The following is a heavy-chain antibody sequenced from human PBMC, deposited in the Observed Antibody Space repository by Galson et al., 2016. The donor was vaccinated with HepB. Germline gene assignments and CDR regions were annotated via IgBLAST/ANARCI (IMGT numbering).Heavy chain of an antibody. V-gene: IGHV5-51*01. J-gene: IGHJ4*02. CDR2: IQPGDSAV. D-gene: IGHD7-27*01. CDR3: ARTDFWGSRPLNFDS. Sequence: QSGAEVKQPGESLQISCKGIPDKIDNYWIGWVRQLPGKGLEWMGVIQPGDSAVRYNPSFQGHVTLSADKSIYTVYLQWKSLRASDTAMYYCARTDFWGSRPLNFDSWGQGTQVTVSS. CDR1: PDKIDNYW.